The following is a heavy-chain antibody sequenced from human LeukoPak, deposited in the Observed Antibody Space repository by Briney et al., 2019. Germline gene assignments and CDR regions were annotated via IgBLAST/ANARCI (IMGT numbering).Heavy chain of an antibody. J-gene: IGHJ4*02. Sequence: GGSLRLSCAASGFTFSSYGMHWVRQAPGKGLEWVALIRYDGSNKYYADSVKGRFTISRDNSKNTLYLQMNSLRAEDTAVYYCAKEPYSGYDYWGQGTLVTVSS. D-gene: IGHD5-12*01. CDR3: AKEPYSGYDY. CDR1: GFTFSSYG. CDR2: IRYDGSNK. V-gene: IGHV3-30*02.